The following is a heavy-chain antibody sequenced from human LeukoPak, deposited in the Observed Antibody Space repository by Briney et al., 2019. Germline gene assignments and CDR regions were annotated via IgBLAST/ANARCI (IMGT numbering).Heavy chain of an antibody. CDR2: IWYDGSNK. CDR1: GFTFSSYG. V-gene: IGHV3-33*06. Sequence: GGSLRLSCAASGFTFSSYGMHWVRQAPGKGLEWVAVIWYDGSNKYYADSVKGRFTISRDNSKNTLYLQMNSLRAEDTAVYYCAKDVAPYYYDSSGYPYYFDYWGQGTLVTASS. D-gene: IGHD3-22*01. J-gene: IGHJ4*02. CDR3: AKDVAPYYYDSSGYPYYFDY.